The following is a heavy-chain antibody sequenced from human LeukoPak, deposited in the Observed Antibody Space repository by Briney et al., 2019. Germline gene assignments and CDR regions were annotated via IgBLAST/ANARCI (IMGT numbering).Heavy chain of an antibody. Sequence: GGSLRLSCVASGFTFSDSYMSWMRQAPGKGLEWVSYISSSGDAVYYADSVKGRFTISRDNAKNSLYLQMNSLRAEDTAVYYCARGIVGATDYWGQGTLVTVSS. V-gene: IGHV3-11*04. CDR1: GFTFSDSY. CDR3: ARGIVGATDY. D-gene: IGHD1-26*01. CDR2: ISSSGDAV. J-gene: IGHJ4*02.